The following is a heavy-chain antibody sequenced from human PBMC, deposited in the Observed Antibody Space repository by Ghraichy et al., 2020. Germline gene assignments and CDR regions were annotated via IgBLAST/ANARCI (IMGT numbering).Heavy chain of an antibody. J-gene: IGHJ6*02. D-gene: IGHD2-2*02. Sequence: ASVKLSCKASGYTFTRYGINWVRQAPGQGPEWMGWISTYNGNTDFALKFQGRVSMTTDASTSTAYMELRSLTSDDTAVYYCARGVVVPAAIEPFGLDVWGQGTTVSVSS. CDR1: GYTFTRYG. CDR2: ISTYNGNT. CDR3: ARGVVVPAAIEPFGLDV. V-gene: IGHV1-18*01.